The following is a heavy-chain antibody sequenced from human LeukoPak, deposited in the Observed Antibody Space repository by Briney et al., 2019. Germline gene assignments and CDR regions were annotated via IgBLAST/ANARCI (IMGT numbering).Heavy chain of an antibody. CDR3: ARVRHSSGWWDREADGTAFDI. D-gene: IGHD6-19*01. CDR1: GYTFTGYY. J-gene: IGHJ3*02. V-gene: IGHV1-2*02. Sequence: GASVKVSCKASGYTFTGYYMHWVRQAPGQGLEWMGWIHPNSGATNYAQKFQGRVTMTRDTSISTASMELSSLKPDDTAVYYCARVRHSSGWWDREADGTAFDIWGQGTMVTVSS. CDR2: IHPNSGAT.